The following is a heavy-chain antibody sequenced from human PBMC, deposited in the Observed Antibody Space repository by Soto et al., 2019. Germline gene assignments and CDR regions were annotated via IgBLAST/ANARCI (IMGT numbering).Heavy chain of an antibody. J-gene: IGHJ4*02. CDR3: ARDWNGDKYFDV. V-gene: IGHV3-53*01. D-gene: IGHD3-9*01. CDR1: GITATNGH. CDR2: IYSDDNT. Sequence: GGSLRLSCAASGITATNGHMSWVRQAPGKGLEWVSVIYSDDNTYYAAAVKGRFTISRDTSKDTVYLQMNSLRADDTAVYYCARDWNGDKYFDVWDQGSLVTVS.